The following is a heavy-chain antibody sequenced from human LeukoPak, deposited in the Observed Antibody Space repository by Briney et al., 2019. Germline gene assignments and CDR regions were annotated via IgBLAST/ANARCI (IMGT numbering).Heavy chain of an antibody. J-gene: IGHJ3*02. CDR3: ARGPSCTSASCYVIGALDI. Sequence: GGSLRLSCSASGFTFDIYAMTWVRQAPGKGPDWVSGISASANSTYYADSVKGRFIISRDNSKNTLYLQMNSLRVDDMAVYYCARGPSCTSASCYVIGALDIWGLGTTVTVSS. CDR1: GFTFDIYA. D-gene: IGHD2-2*01. V-gene: IGHV3-23*01. CDR2: ISASANST.